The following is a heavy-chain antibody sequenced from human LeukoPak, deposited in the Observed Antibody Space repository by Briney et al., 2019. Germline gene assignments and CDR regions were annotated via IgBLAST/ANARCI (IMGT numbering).Heavy chain of an antibody. CDR1: GFTFSSYS. D-gene: IGHD1-26*01. CDR2: ISSSSSYI. CDR3: ARVRSGSYRFDY. V-gene: IGHV3-21*01. J-gene: IGHJ4*02. Sequence: GGSLRLSCAASGFTFSSYSMNWVRQAPGKGLEWVSFISSSSSYIYYADSVKGRFTISRDNAKNSLYLQMNSLRAEDTAVYYCARVRSGSYRFDYWGQGTLVTVSS.